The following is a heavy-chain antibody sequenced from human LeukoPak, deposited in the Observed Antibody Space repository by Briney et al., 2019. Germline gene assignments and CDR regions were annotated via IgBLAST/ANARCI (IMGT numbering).Heavy chain of an antibody. J-gene: IGHJ4*02. CDR2: IYYSGNT. V-gene: IGHV4-59*01. CDR3: ARDRLRFVY. Sequence: SETLSLTCTVSGGSISYYYWSRIRQPPGKGLEWIGYIYYSGNTNYNPSLKSRVTISVDTSKNQFSLKLSSVTAADTAVYYCARDRLRFVYWGQGTLVTVSS. CDR1: GGSISYYY.